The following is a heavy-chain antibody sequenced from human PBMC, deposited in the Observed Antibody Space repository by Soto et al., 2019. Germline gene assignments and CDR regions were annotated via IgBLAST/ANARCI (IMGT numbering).Heavy chain of an antibody. J-gene: IGHJ3*02. CDR2: IYYSGST. D-gene: IGHD4-17*01. CDR3: ARDLFDYGDYVGSVPAFDI. Sequence: KQSQTLSLTCTVSGGSISSYYWSWIRQPPGKGLEWIGYIYYSGSTNYNPSLKSRVTISVDTSKNQFSLKLSSVTAADTAVYYCARDLFDYGDYVGSVPAFDIWGQGTMVTVSS. V-gene: IGHV4-59*01. CDR1: GGSISSYY.